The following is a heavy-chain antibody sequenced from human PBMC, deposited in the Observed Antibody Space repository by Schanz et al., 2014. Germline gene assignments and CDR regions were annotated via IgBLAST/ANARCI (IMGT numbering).Heavy chain of an antibody. Sequence: VQLEQSGAEVKKPGSSVKVSCKASRSTFSSYTISWIRQAPGQGLEWMGRIIPVLAIADYAQKFQGRVTITADKSTSTASMELSSLRSEDTAVYYCARGPSQGYSYGHNIGAYYYGMDVWGQGTTVTVSS. CDR3: ARGPSQGYSYGHNIGAYYYGMDV. D-gene: IGHD5-18*01. V-gene: IGHV1-69*02. CDR1: RSTFSSYT. J-gene: IGHJ6*02. CDR2: IIPVLAIA.